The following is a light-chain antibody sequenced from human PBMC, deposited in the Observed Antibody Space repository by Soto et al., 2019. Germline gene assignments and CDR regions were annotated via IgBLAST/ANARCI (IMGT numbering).Light chain of an antibody. CDR1: QNINNW. J-gene: IGKJ2*01. Sequence: DTQMTQSPSTLSASVGDTVTITCRARQNINNWLAWYQQKPEKVPKLLIYGASTLEDGVPSRFSGSRSGTEFTLTINSLQPYDFANYYCQRYDGYFGQGTKLEIK. CDR3: QRYDGY. CDR2: GAS. V-gene: IGKV1-5*01.